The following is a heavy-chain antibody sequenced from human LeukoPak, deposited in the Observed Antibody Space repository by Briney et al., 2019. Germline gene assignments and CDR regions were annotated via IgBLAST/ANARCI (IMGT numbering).Heavy chain of an antibody. Sequence: SETLSVTCTVSGDSISSSSYYWGWIRQPPGKGLEWIGSIYYSGSTYYNPSLKSRVTISVDTSKNQFSLKLSSVTAADTAVYYCARGHYDFWSDYYYYFDYWGQGTLVTVSS. CDR1: GDSISSSSYY. CDR3: ARGHYDFWSDYYYYFDY. D-gene: IGHD3-3*01. J-gene: IGHJ4*02. CDR2: IYYSGST. V-gene: IGHV4-39*07.